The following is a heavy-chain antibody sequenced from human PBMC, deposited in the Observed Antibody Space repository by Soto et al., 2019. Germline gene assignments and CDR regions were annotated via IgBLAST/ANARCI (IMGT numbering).Heavy chain of an antibody. CDR3: ARGGYCSGNSCYNTYYFDY. CDR2: IIPIFDTA. V-gene: IGHV1-69*01. CDR1: VGTFSSYA. D-gene: IGHD2-2*02. J-gene: IGHJ4*02. Sequence: QVQLVQSGAEVKKPGSSVKVSCKASVGTFSSYAISWVQQAPGQGLEWMGGIIPIFDTANYAQKFQGRVTITADESTSTAYMELSSLRSEDTAVYYCARGGYCSGNSCYNTYYFDYWGQETLVTVSS.